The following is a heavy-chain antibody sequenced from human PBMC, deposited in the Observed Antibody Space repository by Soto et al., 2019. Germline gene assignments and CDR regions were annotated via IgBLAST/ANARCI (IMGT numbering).Heavy chain of an antibody. J-gene: IGHJ3*02. CDR2: IWYDGSNK. CDR3: ARDSADIVVVVASDAFDI. Sequence: PGGSLRLSCAASGFTFSSYGMHWVRQAPGKGLEWVAVIWYDGSNKYYADSVKGRFTISRDNSKNTLYLQMNSLRAEDTAVYYCARDSADIVVVVASDAFDIWGQGTMVNVSS. V-gene: IGHV3-33*01. D-gene: IGHD2-15*01. CDR1: GFTFSSYG.